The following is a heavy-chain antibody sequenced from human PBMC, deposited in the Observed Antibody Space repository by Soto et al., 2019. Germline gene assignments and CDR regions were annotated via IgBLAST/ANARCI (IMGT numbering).Heavy chain of an antibody. J-gene: IGHJ4*02. Sequence: GGSLRLSCAASGFTFSSYGMHWVRQAPGKGLEWVAVISYDGSNKYYADSVKGRFTISRDNSKNTLYLQMNSLRAEDTAVYYCARVPDLDYCSKTSCLYYFDYWGQGALVTVS. CDR1: GFTFSSYG. CDR2: ISYDGSNK. CDR3: ARVPDLDYCSKTSCLYYFDY. V-gene: IGHV3-30*03. D-gene: IGHD2-2*01.